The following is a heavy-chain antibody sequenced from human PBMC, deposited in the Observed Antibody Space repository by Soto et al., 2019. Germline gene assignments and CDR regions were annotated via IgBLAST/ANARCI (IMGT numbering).Heavy chain of an antibody. Sequence: ASVKVSCKASGYTFTGYYMHWVRQAPGQGLEWMGWINPNSGGTNYAQKFQGWVTMTRDTSISTAYMELSRLRSDDTAVYYCARDADGGYADYWSQGTLVTVSS. D-gene: IGHD5-12*01. CDR2: INPNSGGT. V-gene: IGHV1-2*04. J-gene: IGHJ4*02. CDR3: ARDADGGYADY. CDR1: GYTFTGYY.